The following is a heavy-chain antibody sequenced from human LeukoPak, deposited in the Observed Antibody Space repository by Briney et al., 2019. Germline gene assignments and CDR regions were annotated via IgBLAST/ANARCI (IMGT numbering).Heavy chain of an antibody. CDR1: GGSISSYD. CDR3: AGRYGSGSSGTFDH. Sequence: SETLSLTCTVSGGSISSYDRSWIRQPPGKGLEWIGYIYYSGSTNYNPSLKSRVTISVDTSKNQFSLKLSSVTGADTAVYYCAGRYGSGSSGTFDHWGQGTLVTVSS. CDR2: IYYSGST. D-gene: IGHD3-10*01. V-gene: IGHV4-59*01. J-gene: IGHJ4*02.